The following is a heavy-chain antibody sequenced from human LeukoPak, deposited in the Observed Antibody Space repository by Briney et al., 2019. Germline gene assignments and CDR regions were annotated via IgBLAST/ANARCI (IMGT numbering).Heavy chain of an antibody. CDR1: GFTVNSNY. V-gene: IGHV3-66*01. D-gene: IGHD2-2*01. CDR2: IFGADST. Sequence: PGGSLRLSCAASGFTVNSNYMNWVRQAPGRGLEWVSVIFGADSTYYTDSVKGRFTVSRDTSKNTVYLQMNSLRAEDTAIYYCARGLGTYTSCWYFFYGMDVWGLGTTVTVSS. J-gene: IGHJ6*02. CDR3: ARGLGTYTSCWYFFYGMDV.